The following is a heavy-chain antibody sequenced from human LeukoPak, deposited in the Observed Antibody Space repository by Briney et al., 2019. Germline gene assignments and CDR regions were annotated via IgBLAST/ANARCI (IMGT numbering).Heavy chain of an antibody. CDR3: ARGGGYCSGGSCYRY. CDR1: GFTFTSSA. D-gene: IGHD2-15*01. V-gene: IGHV1-58*02. Sequence: SVKVSCKASGFTFTSSAMQWVRQARGQRLEWIGWIVVGSGNTNYAQKFQERVTITRDMSTSTAYMELSSLRSEDTAVYYCARGGGYCSGGSCYRYWGQGTLVTVSS. J-gene: IGHJ4*02. CDR2: IVVGSGNT.